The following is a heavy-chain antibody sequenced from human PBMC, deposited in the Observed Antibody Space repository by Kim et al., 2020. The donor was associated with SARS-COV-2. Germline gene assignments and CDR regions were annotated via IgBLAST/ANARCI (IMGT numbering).Heavy chain of an antibody. CDR1: GFTLGGYA. Sequence: GGSLRLSCGGSGFTLGGYAIHWVRQAPGKGLEWVAALSNDGEKKYYEDAVKGRFSSSRDNSKNTVFLQMNSLRVNDTATYYCARVSVPGAILGAFDVWGQGAVVTVSS. D-gene: IGHD1-26*01. CDR2: LSNDGEKK. V-gene: IGHV3-30*03. J-gene: IGHJ3*01. CDR3: ARVSVPGAILGAFDV.